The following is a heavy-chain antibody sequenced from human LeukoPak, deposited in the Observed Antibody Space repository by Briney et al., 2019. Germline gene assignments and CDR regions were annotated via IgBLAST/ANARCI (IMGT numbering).Heavy chain of an antibody. Sequence: PGGSLGLSCAASGFTFSSYEMNWVRQAPGKGLEWVSYISTSGTTIYYADSVKGRFTISRDNAKKSLYLQMNSLRAEDTAVYYSARINWLDPWGQGTLVTVSS. CDR3: ARINWLDP. J-gene: IGHJ5*02. CDR1: GFTFSSYE. CDR2: ISTSGTTI. V-gene: IGHV3-48*03.